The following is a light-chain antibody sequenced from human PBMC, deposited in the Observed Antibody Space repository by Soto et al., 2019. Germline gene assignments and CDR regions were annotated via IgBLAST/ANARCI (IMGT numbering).Light chain of an antibody. CDR2: EVS. J-gene: IGLJ1*01. Sequence: QSVLTQPPSAPGSPGQSITISCTGTSSDVGAYNYVSWYQQHPGKAPKLMIHEVSKRPSGVPDRFSASKSGNTASLTVSGLQAEDEADYYCSSHGGSNNFYVFGTGTKVTVL. V-gene: IGLV2-8*01. CDR3: SSHGGSNNFYV. CDR1: SSDVGAYNY.